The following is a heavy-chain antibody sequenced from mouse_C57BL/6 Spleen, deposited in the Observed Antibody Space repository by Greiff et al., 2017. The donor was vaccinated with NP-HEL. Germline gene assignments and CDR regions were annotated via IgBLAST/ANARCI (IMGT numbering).Heavy chain of an antibody. CDR2: IRSKSNNYAT. V-gene: IGHV10-1*01. CDR1: GFSFTTYA. CDR3: VRHGGYY. J-gene: IGHJ2*01. Sequence: EVQRVEPGAGLVQPKGSLKLSCAASGFSFTTYAMNWVRQAPGQGLEWVARIRSKSNNYATYYADSVKDRFTISRDDSESMLYLQLNNLKTEDTAMYYCVRHGGYYWGQGTTLTVSS.